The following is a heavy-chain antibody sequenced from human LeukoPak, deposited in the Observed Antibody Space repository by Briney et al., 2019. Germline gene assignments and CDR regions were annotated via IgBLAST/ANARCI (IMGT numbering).Heavy chain of an antibody. V-gene: IGHV4-39*01. J-gene: IGHJ4*02. D-gene: IGHD2-8*01. CDR3: ARSPTWYYFDY. CDR2: IYYSGST. Sequence: SETLSLTCTVPGGSISSSSYYWGWIRQPPGKGLEWIGSIYYSGSTYYNPSLKGRVTMSVDTSKNQFSLKLSSVTAADTAVFYCARSPTWYYFDYWGQGALVTVSS. CDR1: GGSISSSSYY.